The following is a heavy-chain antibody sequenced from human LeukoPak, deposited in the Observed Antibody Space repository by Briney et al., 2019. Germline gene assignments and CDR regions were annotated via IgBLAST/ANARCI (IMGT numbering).Heavy chain of an antibody. J-gene: IGHJ4*02. CDR2: INHSGST. D-gene: IGHD1-7*01. CDR1: GGSFSGYY. V-gene: IGHV4-34*01. CDR3: AWGELELTEFDY. Sequence: SETLSLTCAVYGGSFSGYYWSWIRQPPGKGLEWIGEINHSGSTNYNPSLKSRVTISVDTSKNQFSLKLSSVTAADTAVYYCAWGELELTEFDYWGQGTLVTVSS.